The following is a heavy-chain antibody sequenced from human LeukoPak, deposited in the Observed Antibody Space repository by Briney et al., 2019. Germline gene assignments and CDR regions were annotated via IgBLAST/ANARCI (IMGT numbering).Heavy chain of an antibody. J-gene: IGHJ3*02. D-gene: IGHD3-10*01. CDR2: IRYDGSNK. Sequence: GGSLRLSCAASGFTFSSYGMHWVRQAPGKGLEWVAFIRYDGSNKYYADSVKGRFTISRDNSKNTLYLQMNSLRAEDTAVYYCAKRGYYGSGSYFDAFDIWGQGTMVTVSS. V-gene: IGHV3-30*02. CDR3: AKRGYYGSGSYFDAFDI. CDR1: GFTFSSYG.